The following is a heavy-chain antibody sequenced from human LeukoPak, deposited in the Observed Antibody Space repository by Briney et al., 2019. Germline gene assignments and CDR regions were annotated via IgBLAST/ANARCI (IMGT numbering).Heavy chain of an antibody. CDR2: INSDGSST. CDR3: ARDRMVRGERAFDI. CDR1: GFTFSSYW. Sequence: GGSLRLSCAASGFTFSSYWMHWVRHAPGKGLVWVSRINSDGSSTSYADSVKGRFTISRDNAKNTLYLQMNSLRAEDTAVYYCARDRMVRGERAFDIWGQGTMVTVSS. J-gene: IGHJ3*02. V-gene: IGHV3-74*01. D-gene: IGHD3-10*01.